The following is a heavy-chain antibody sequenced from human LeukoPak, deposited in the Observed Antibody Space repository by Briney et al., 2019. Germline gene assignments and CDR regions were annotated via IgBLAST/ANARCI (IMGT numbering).Heavy chain of an antibody. D-gene: IGHD6-13*01. Sequence: KTSQTLSLTCTVSDGSITSNVYYWGWIRQPPGKGLEYMGSINHSGTTHCHPSLKSRVTISVDTSKNHFSLKLNSVTAADTAVYYCARLVGIAADGTGGDYWGQGTLVTVSS. J-gene: IGHJ4*02. CDR1: DGSITSNVYY. CDR2: INHSGTT. CDR3: ARLVGIAADGTGGDY. V-gene: IGHV4-39*02.